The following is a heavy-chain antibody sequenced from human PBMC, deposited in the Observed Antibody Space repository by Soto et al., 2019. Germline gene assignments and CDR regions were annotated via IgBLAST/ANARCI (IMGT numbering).Heavy chain of an antibody. D-gene: IGHD6-25*01. CDR1: GYTFSNYA. CDR2: INAGRGHT. J-gene: IGHJ4*02. CDR3: ARDASGRPTDY. V-gene: IGHV1-3*01. Sequence: ASVKVSCKASGYTFSNYAIHWMRQAPGQSLEWMGWINAGRGHTKYSQKFQDRVTITRDTSATTAYMELSSLRSEDTAVYYCARDASGRPTDYCGQGTLVTVSS.